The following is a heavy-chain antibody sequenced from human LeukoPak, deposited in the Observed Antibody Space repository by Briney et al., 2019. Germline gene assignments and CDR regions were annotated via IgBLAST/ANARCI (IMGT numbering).Heavy chain of an antibody. CDR3: AREVAAAMFHYAMDV. CDR1: GGTFSSYG. V-gene: IGHV1-69*13. J-gene: IGHJ6*02. D-gene: IGHD6-13*01. CDR2: IIPIFSTA. Sequence: SVKVSCKASGGTFSSYGVSWVRQAPGQGLEWMGGIIPIFSTANYAQKFQGRVTITEDESTRTAYMELSSLGSEDTAVYYCAREVAAAMFHYAMDVWGQGTTVTVSS.